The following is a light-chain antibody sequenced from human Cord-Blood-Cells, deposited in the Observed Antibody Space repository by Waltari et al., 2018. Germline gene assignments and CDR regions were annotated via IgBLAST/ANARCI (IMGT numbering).Light chain of an antibody. CDR2: SNN. Sequence: QSVLTQPPSASGTPGQRVTISCSGSSSNIGRTTVNWYQQLPGTAPKLLIYSNNRGPSGVPVRFSGSKSGTSASLAISGLQSEDEADYYCAAWDDSLNGWVFGGGTKLTVL. V-gene: IGLV1-44*01. CDR3: AAWDDSLNGWV. J-gene: IGLJ3*02. CDR1: SSNIGRTT.